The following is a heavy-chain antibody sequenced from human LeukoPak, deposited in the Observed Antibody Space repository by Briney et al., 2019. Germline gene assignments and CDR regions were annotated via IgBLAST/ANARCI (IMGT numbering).Heavy chain of an antibody. CDR2: IIPVLGIA. CDR1: GGTLSSYA. CDR3: ARVGTVAGTG. D-gene: IGHD6-19*01. J-gene: IGHJ4*02. V-gene: IGHV1-69*04. Sequence: SVKVSCKASGGTLSSYAISWVRQAPGQGLEWMGRIIPVLGIANYAQKLQGRVTITADKSTSTAYMELSSLRSEDTAVYYCARVGTVAGTGWGQGTLVTVSS.